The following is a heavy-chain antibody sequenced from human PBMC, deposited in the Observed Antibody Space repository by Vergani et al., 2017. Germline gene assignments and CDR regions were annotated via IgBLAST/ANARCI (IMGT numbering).Heavy chain of an antibody. CDR1: GYTLTELS. Sequence: QVQLVQSGAEVKKPGASVKVSCKVSGYTLTELSMHWVRQAPGKGLEWMGGFDPEDGETIYEQKFQGRVTMTEDTSTDTAYMELSSLRSEDTAVYYCATVTIFGVVIDNWFDPWGQGTLVTVSS. V-gene: IGHV1-24*01. D-gene: IGHD3-3*01. J-gene: IGHJ5*02. CDR2: FDPEDGET. CDR3: ATVTIFGVVIDNWFDP.